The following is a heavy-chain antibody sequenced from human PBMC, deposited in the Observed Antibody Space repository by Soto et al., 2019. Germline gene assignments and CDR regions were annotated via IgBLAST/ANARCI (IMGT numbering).Heavy chain of an antibody. V-gene: IGHV4-30-2*01. D-gene: IGHD3-22*01. CDR3: ALSSRVHHYYDSSGYYPFWSYFDY. Sequence: SETLSLTCAVSGGSISSGGYSWSWIRQPPGKGLEWIGYIYHSGSTYYNPSLKSRVTISVDRSKNQFSLKLSSVTAADTAVYYCALSSRVHHYYDSSGYYPFWSYFDYWGQGTLVTVSS. CDR2: IYHSGST. CDR1: GGSISSGGYS. J-gene: IGHJ4*02.